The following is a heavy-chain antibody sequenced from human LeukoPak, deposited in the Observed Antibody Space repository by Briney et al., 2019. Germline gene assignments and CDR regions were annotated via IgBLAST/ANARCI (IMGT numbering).Heavy chain of an antibody. Sequence: HPGGSLRLSCAASGFTFSSYSMNWVRQAPGKGLEWVSSISSSSSYIYYADSVKGRLTISRDNAKNSLYLQMNSLTAEDTAVYYCARDLSSYYDFWSGYYTQEDHFDYWGQGTLVTVSS. V-gene: IGHV3-21*01. J-gene: IGHJ4*02. CDR2: ISSSSSYI. CDR3: ARDLSSYYDFWSGYYTQEDHFDY. D-gene: IGHD3-3*01. CDR1: GFTFSSYS.